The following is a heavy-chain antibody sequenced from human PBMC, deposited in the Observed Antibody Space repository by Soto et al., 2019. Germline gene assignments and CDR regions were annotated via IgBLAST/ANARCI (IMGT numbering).Heavy chain of an antibody. J-gene: IGHJ4*02. CDR3: XXXXXXXGMDX. CDR1: GFTFSSYW. CDR2: IDTDGSST. V-gene: IGHV3-74*01. Sequence: EVQLVESGGGLVQPGESLRLSCAASGFTFSSYWMHWVRQAPGKGLVWVAHIDTDGSSTSYADSVKGRFTISRDNAKNTLXLXXXXVXXXXMAXXYXXXXXXXXGMDXXGLGTLVTVSS.